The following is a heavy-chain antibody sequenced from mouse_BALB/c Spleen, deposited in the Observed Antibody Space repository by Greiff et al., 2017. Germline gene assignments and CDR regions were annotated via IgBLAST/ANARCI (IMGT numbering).Heavy chain of an antibody. D-gene: IGHD1-1*01. V-gene: IGHV1-69*01. J-gene: IGHJ4*01. CDR1: GYTFTDYW. CDR2: IDTSDSYT. CDR3: ALITTGDAMDY. Sequence: QVQLLQPGAELVMPGASVKMSCKASGYTFTDYWMHWVKQRPGQGLEWIGAIDTSDSYTSYNQKFKGKATLTVDESSSTAYMQLSSLTSEDSAVYYCALITTGDAMDYWGQGTSVTVSS.